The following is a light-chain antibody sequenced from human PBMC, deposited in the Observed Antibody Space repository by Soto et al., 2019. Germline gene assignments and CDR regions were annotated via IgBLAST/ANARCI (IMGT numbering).Light chain of an antibody. CDR3: QQRSNWPIT. V-gene: IGKV3-11*01. Sequence: EIVLTQSPVTLSLSPGERATLSCRASQSVSSYLAWYQQKSGQAPRLLIYDASNRAAGIPARFSGTGSGTDFTLTISSLAPEDFAVYYCQQRSNWPITFGQGTRLEIK. CDR1: QSVSSY. CDR2: DAS. J-gene: IGKJ5*01.